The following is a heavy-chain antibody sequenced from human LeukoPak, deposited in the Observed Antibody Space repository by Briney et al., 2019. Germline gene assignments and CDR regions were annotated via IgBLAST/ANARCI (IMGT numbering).Heavy chain of an antibody. D-gene: IGHD6-13*01. Sequence: ASVKVSCKASGYTFTGYYMHWVRQAPGQGLEWMGWINPNSGGTNYAQKFQGRVTMTRDTSISTAYMELSRLRSDDTAVYYCARERPRIAAAGDYWGQGTLVTVSS. J-gene: IGHJ4*02. CDR3: ARERPRIAAAGDY. V-gene: IGHV1-2*02. CDR1: GYTFTGYY. CDR2: INPNSGGT.